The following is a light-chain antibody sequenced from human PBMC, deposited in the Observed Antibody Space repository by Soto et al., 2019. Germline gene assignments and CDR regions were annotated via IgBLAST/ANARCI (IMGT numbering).Light chain of an antibody. J-gene: IGKJ2*01. CDR1: QNIDRW. V-gene: IGKV1-5*01. CDR3: QQYNSYSPYT. CDR2: EAS. Sequence: DIQMTQSPSTLSASVGDKVTITCRASQNIDRWLAWYQQKPGKAPKVLIYEASSLSSGVSSRFGGSGSGTEFTLTISSVHPDDFATYYCQQYNSYSPYTFGQGTKLDSK.